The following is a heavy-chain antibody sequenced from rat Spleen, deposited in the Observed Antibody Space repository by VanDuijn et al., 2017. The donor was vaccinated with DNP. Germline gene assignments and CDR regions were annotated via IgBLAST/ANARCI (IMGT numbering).Heavy chain of an antibody. V-gene: IGHV5-19*01. CDR2: ISASGGST. D-gene: IGHD1-11*01. CDR3: TTDFERGY. J-gene: IGHJ2*01. Sequence: EVQLVESGGGLVQPGRSLKLSCAASGFIFNDYGMAWVRQAPKKGLEWVASISASGGSTSYRDSVKGRFTISRDNAKSILYLQMESLRSEDTATFYCTTDFERGYWGQGVMVTVSS. CDR1: GFIFNDYG.